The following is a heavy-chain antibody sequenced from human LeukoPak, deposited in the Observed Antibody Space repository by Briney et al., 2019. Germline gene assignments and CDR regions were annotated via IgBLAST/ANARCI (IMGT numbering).Heavy chain of an antibody. V-gene: IGHV3-30*14. D-gene: IGHD2-8*01. CDR1: GFTFSSYA. J-gene: IGHJ4*02. CDR2: ISYDGSNK. Sequence: PGGSLRLSCAASGFTFSSYAMHWVRQAPGKGLEWVAVISYDGSNKYYADSVKGRFTISRDNSKNTLYLQMNSLRAEDTAVYYCARVLSYYIDYWGQGTLVTVSS. CDR3: ARVLSYYIDY.